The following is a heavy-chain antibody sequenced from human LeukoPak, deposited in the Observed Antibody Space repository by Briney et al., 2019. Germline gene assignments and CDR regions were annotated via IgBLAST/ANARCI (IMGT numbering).Heavy chain of an antibody. Sequence: GGPLRLSCEAPGLTFSSYWMSWVRQAPGKGLEWVANIKQDGSEKYYVDSVKGRFTISRDNAKNSLYLQMNSLRAEDTAVYYCARRVGYWGQGTLVTVSS. CDR3: ARRVGY. V-gene: IGHV3-7*03. J-gene: IGHJ4*02. CDR1: GLTFSSYW. CDR2: IKQDGSEK.